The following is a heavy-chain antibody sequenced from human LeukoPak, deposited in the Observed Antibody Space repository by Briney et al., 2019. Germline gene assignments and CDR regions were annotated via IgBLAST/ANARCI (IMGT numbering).Heavy chain of an antibody. Sequence: PSETLSLTCTVSDDSITMYYWTWIRQPPGKGLEWIGYIYYTGSTNYNPSLKSRVTISVDTSKNQFPLKLSSVTAADTAVYYCARGRTGVDYWGQGTLVTVSS. V-gene: IGHV4-59*01. J-gene: IGHJ4*02. CDR3: ARGRTGVDY. D-gene: IGHD2-8*01. CDR2: IYYTGST. CDR1: DDSITMYY.